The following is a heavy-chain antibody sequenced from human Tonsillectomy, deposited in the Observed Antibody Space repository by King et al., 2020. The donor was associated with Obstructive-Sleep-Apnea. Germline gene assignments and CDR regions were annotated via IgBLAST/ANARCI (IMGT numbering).Heavy chain of an antibody. J-gene: IGHJ4*02. Sequence: VQLQESGPGLVKPSETLSLTCTVSGGSISSYYWSWIRQPPGKGLEWIGYIYYSGSTNYNPSLKSRVTISVDTSKNQFSLKLSSVTAADTAVYYCARWYTTQKNFDYWGQGTLVTVSS. D-gene: IGHD1-14*01. CDR2: IYYSGST. CDR1: GGSISSYY. V-gene: IGHV4-59*08. CDR3: ARWYTTQKNFDY.